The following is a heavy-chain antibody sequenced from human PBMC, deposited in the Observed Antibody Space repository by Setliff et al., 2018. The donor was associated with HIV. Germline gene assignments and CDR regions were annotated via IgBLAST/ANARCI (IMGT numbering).Heavy chain of an antibody. D-gene: IGHD2-8*01. CDR2: IIPIFATA. CDR3: ARGKVLRGNILYY. J-gene: IGHJ4*02. Sequence: SVKVSCKASGGTFSSYAITWVRQAPGQGLEWMGGIIPIFATANYAQKFQGRVTIAADDSISTAYMDLSSLRSEDTAVYYCARGKVLRGNILYYWGQGTLVTVSS. CDR1: GGTFSSYA. V-gene: IGHV1-69*13.